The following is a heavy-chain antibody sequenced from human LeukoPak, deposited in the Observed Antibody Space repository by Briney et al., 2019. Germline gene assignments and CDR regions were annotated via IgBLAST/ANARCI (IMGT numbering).Heavy chain of an antibody. CDR3: ARESIRSGSLKWFDP. J-gene: IGHJ5*02. CDR2: IDGSGHTT. CDR1: GFTFTSHV. V-gene: IGHV3-23*01. Sequence: GGSLRLSCAAPGFTFTSHVMSWVRQTPGKELEWVSAIDGSGHTTYYADSVRGRFIISRDNSKKMLCLQMNSLRAEDTATYYCARESIRSGSLKWFDPWGQGTLVTVSS. D-gene: IGHD3-3*01.